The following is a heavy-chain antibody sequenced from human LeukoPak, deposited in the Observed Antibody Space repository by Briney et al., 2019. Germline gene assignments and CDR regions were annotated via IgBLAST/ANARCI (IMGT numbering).Heavy chain of an antibody. CDR2: INHSGST. CDR1: GGSFSGYY. D-gene: IGHD3-9*01. J-gene: IGHJ4*02. V-gene: IGHV4-34*01. Sequence: SETLSLTCAVYGGSFSGYYWSWIRQPPGKGLEWIGEINHSGSTNYNPSLKSRVTISVDTSKNQFSLKLSSVTAADTAVYNCARHSDILTGYPLDYWGQGTLVTVSS. CDR3: ARHSDILTGYPLDY.